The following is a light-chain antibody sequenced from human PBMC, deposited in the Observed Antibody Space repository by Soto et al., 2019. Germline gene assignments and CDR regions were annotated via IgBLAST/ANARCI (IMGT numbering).Light chain of an antibody. CDR1: SSNIGGNT. CDR3: AAWDDSLNGLV. CDR2: SND. J-gene: IGLJ1*01. V-gene: IGLV1-44*01. Sequence: QSVLTQPPSASGTPGQRVTISCSGSSSNIGGNTVDWYQHLPGTAPKLLIYSNDQRPSGVPDRFSGSKSGTSASLAISGHQSEDEADYYCAAWDDSLNGLVFGTGTKVTVL.